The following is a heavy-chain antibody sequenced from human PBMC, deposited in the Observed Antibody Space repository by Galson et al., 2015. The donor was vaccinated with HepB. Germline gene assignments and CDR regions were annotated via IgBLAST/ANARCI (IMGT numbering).Heavy chain of an antibody. V-gene: IGHV3-30*18. CDR2: ISYDGSNK. J-gene: IGHJ3*02. CDR3: ANGLSLPSGAFDI. Sequence: SLRLSCAASGFTFSSYGMHWVRQAPGKGLEWVAVISYDGSNKYYADSVKGRFTISRDNSKNTLYLQMNSLRAEDTAVYYCANGLSLPSGAFDIWGQGTMVTVSS. D-gene: IGHD2-21*01. CDR1: GFTFSSYG.